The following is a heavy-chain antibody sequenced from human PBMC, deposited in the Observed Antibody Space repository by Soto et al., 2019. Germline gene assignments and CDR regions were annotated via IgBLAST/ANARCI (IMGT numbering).Heavy chain of an antibody. J-gene: IGHJ4*02. CDR2: IRSKAYGGTT. Sequence: PGGSLRLSCTASGFTLGDYAMSWVRQAPGKGLEWVGFIRSKAYGGTTEYAASVKGRFTISRDDSKSIAYLQMDSMKTEDTAEYYFTTVAIMICSSTSCYSSFVYWCQGTLVTVSS. CDR1: GFTLGDYA. CDR3: TTVAIMICSSTSCYSSFVY. D-gene: IGHD2-2*01. V-gene: IGHV3-49*04.